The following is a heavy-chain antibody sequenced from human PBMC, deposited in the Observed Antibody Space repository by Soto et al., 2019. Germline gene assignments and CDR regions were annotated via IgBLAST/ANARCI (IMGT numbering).Heavy chain of an antibody. V-gene: IGHV3-48*03. J-gene: IGHJ6*02. CDR2: ISSSGGTI. CDR3: ARSEAYFYGMDV. Sequence: GGSLRLSCVASGFTFRNWEMNWVRQAPGKGLEWVSYISSSGGTIHYADSVRGRFTISGDNAESSVHLQMNSLRAEDTALYYCARSEAYFYGMDVWGRGTTVTVSS. CDR1: GFTFRNWE.